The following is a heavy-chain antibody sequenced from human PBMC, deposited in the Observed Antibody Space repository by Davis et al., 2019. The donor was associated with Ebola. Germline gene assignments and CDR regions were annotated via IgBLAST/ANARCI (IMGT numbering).Heavy chain of an antibody. CDR1: GFTFSSYA. V-gene: IGHV3-23*01. J-gene: IGHJ5*02. CDR3: APYYYGSGSRFGFDP. Sequence: GESLKISCAASGFTFSSYAMSWVRQAPGKGLEWVSAISGGGGSTHYANSVKGRFTISRDNSKNTLSLQMNSLRAEDTAVYYCAPYYYGSGSRFGFDPWGQGTLVTVSS. D-gene: IGHD3-10*01. CDR2: ISGGGGST.